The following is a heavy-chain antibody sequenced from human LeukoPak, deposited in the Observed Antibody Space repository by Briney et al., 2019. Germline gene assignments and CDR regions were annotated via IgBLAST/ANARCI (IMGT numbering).Heavy chain of an antibody. D-gene: IGHD3-22*01. Sequence: PSETLSLTCTVSGGSISSSDYYWGWIRQPPGKGLEWIGSIYYGGSTYYNPSLKSRVTISVDTSMNQFSLKLSFVTTADTAVYYCAKGWVDSSGYYYRYFQHWGQGTLVTVSS. CDR2: IYYGGST. V-gene: IGHV4-39*01. CDR1: GGSISSSDYY. J-gene: IGHJ1*01. CDR3: AKGWVDSSGYYYRYFQH.